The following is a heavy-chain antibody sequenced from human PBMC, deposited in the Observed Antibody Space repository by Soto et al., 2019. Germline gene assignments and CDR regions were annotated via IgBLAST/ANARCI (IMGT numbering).Heavy chain of an antibody. CDR1: EFTFSSYW. V-gene: IGHV3-7*01. CDR3: ARVVPDFWSGYYKLYYYYYMDV. CDR2: IKQDGSEK. D-gene: IGHD3-3*01. J-gene: IGHJ6*03. Sequence: HPGGSLRLSCAASEFTFSSYWMSWVRQAPGKGLEWVANIKQDGSEKYYVDSVKGRFTISRDNAKNSLYLQMNSLRAEDTAVYYCARVVPDFWSGYYKLYYYYYMDVWGKGTTVTVSS.